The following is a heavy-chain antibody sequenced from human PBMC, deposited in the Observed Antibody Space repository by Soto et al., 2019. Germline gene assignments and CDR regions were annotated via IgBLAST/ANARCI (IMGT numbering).Heavy chain of an antibody. J-gene: IGHJ5*02. CDR1: GGSISIYY. CDR3: ARDQVSSSIQVEFDP. V-gene: IGHV4-4*07. Sequence: SETLCITCTISGGSISIYYWRLIRQPAGKGLEWIGRIYTSGSTNYNPSLKSRVTMSVDTSKNQFSLKLSSVTAADTAVYYCARDQVSSSIQVEFDPWGQGTLVTVSS. D-gene: IGHD6-13*01. CDR2: IYTSGST.